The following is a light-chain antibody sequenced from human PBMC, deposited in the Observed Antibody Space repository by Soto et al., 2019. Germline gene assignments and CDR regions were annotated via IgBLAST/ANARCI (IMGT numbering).Light chain of an antibody. CDR1: QGISSW. CDR3: QQANSFPRT. Sequence: DIQMTQSPSSVSASVGDRVTITCRASQGISSWLAWCQQKQGKAPKLLIYAASSLQSGVPSRFSASRSRTDFTLTIRGLQPEDFATYCSQQANSFPRTYGQGTKGEIK. CDR2: AAS. J-gene: IGKJ1*01. V-gene: IGKV1-12*01.